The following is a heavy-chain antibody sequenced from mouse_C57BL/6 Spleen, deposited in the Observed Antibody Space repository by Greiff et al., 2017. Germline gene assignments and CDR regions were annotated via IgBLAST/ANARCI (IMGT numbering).Heavy chain of an antibody. CDR1: GYTFTSYW. CDR3: ARRGTGTIDFDC. J-gene: IGHJ2*01. D-gene: IGHD4-1*01. V-gene: IGHV1-64*01. Sequence: QVQLQQPGAELVKPGASVKLSCKASGYTFTSYWMPWVKQRPGQGLEWIGMIHPNSGSTNYNEKFKSKATLTVDKSSSTAYMRLSSLTSEDSAVYYCARRGTGTIDFDCWGQGTTLTVAS. CDR2: IHPNSGST.